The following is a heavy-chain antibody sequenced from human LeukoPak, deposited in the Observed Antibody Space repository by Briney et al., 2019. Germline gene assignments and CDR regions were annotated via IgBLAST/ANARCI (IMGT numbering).Heavy chain of an antibody. CDR2: IYYSGST. V-gene: IGHV4-59*01. CDR1: GFTFSSYA. J-gene: IGHJ4*02. CDR3: ARDTRSEPFDY. Sequence: GSLRLSCAASGFTFSSYAMSWVRQAPGKGLEWIGYIYYSGSTNYNPSLKSRVTISVDTSKNQFSLKLSSVTAADTAVYYCARDTRSEPFDYWGQGTLVTVSS. D-gene: IGHD1-26*01.